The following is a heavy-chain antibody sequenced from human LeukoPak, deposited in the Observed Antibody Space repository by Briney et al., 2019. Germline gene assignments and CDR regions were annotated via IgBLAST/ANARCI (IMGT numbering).Heavy chain of an antibody. D-gene: IGHD6-13*01. CDR1: GGFFSGDY. CDR3: ARGHPYSSSLGGNAFDI. J-gene: IGHJ3*02. Sequence: SETLSLTCAVYGGFFSGDYWSWIRQPPGKGLEWIGEINHSGSTNYNPSLKSRVTISVDTSKNQFSLKLSSVTAADTAVYYCARGHPYSSSLGGNAFDIWGQGTMVTVSS. V-gene: IGHV4-34*01. CDR2: INHSGST.